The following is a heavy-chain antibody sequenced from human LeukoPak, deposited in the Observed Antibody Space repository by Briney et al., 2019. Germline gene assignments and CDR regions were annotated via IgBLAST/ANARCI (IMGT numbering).Heavy chain of an antibody. CDR3: ARGWGRYFDWHPHDYFDY. D-gene: IGHD3-9*01. V-gene: IGHV5-51*01. CDR2: ISPCDSET. CDR1: GYMFTSYW. Sequence: TGESLKISCKCSGYMFTSYWIGWVRQMPEKGLEWMGVISPCDSETRYRPSFQGQVTFSADESISTAYLQWSSLKAADTAMYYCARGWGRYFDWHPHDYFDYWGQGTLVTVSS. J-gene: IGHJ4*02.